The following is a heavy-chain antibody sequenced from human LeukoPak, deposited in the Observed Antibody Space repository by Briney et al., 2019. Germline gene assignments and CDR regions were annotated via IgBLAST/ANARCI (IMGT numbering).Heavy chain of an antibody. J-gene: IGHJ5*02. Sequence: GGSLRLSCVATGFTFSNYAMSWVRQAPGKGLELVSGIYGSDDKTVYGDAVKGRFTISRDNSKNTLYLQMNSLRADDTAVYYCAKTQGYYDAWGQGALVTVSS. CDR3: AKTQGYYDA. D-gene: IGHD2-15*01. CDR1: GFTFSNYA. CDR2: IYGSDDKT. V-gene: IGHV3-23*01.